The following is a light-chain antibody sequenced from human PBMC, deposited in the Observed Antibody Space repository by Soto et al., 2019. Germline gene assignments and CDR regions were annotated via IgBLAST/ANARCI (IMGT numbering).Light chain of an antibody. CDR3: RQYGSCPPCT. V-gene: IGKV3-20*01. J-gene: IGKJ1*01. CDR1: QSFSFSY. CDR2: GPX. Sequence: VVLTQAPGTLPLSPGERATVPXRASQSFSFSYLAWYQQQPGHATRIXXXGPXSRATGILERFSGSGSGKDFTLTISGLETEALSVSYCRQYGSCPPCTVGQGTKVEIK.